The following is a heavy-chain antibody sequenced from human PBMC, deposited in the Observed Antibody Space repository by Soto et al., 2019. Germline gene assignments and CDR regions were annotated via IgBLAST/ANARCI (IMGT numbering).Heavy chain of an antibody. J-gene: IGHJ4*02. CDR1: GFTFSSYG. CDR2: ISYDGSNK. V-gene: IGHV3-30*18. CDR3: AKSYYDSSGYWWGPDY. Sequence: GGSLRLSCAASGFTFSSYGMHWVRQAPGKGLEWVAVISYDGSNKYYADSVKGRFTISRDNSKNTLYLQMNSLRAEDTAVYYCAKSYYDSSGYWWGPDYWGQGTLVTVSS. D-gene: IGHD3-22*01.